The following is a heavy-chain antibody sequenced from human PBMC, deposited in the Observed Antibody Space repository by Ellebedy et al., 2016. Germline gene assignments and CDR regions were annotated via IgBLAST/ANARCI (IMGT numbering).Heavy chain of an antibody. CDR2: FLYDGTT. V-gene: IGHV4-39*01. J-gene: IGHJ1*01. CDR1: GDSIRSGSYY. Sequence: SETLSLTCTVSGDSIRSGSYYWGWIRQSPGKSLEWVGSFLYDGTTYYNPSLGSRVSISGDTSKSQFSLTVRSVTAADTALYYCARLTNMGRPGGALFESWGQGTLVTVSS. CDR3: ARLTNMGRPGGALFES. D-gene: IGHD3-3*01.